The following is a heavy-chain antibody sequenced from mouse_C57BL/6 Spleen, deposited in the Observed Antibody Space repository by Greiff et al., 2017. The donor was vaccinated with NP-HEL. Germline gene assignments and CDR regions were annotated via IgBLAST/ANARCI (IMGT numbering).Heavy chain of an antibody. J-gene: IGHJ4*01. CDR2: IDPSDSYT. V-gene: IGHV1-50*01. CDR3: ARSGGHYGSSYYYAMDY. CDR1: GYTFTSYW. D-gene: IGHD1-1*01. Sequence: QVQLQQPGAELVKPGASVKLSCKASGYTFTSYWMQWVKQRPGQGLEWIGEIDPSDSYTNYNQKFKGKATLTVDTSSSTADMQLSSLTSEDSAVYYCARSGGHYGSSYYYAMDYWGQGTSVTVSS.